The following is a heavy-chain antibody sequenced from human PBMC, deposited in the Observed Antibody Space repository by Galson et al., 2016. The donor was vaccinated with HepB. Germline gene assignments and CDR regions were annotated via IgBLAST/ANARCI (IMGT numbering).Heavy chain of an antibody. Sequence: SVKVSCKASGYTFTSYGVNWVRQAPGQGLEWMGWISAYNGNTHYAQKLQGRVSMTTDTSTSTAYMELTSLRSDDTAVYYCARARVGDCDTFDLWGQGTMVTVSS. V-gene: IGHV1-18*01. D-gene: IGHD2-21*02. CDR2: ISAYNGNT. CDR3: ARARVGDCDTFDL. CDR1: GYTFTSYG. J-gene: IGHJ3*01.